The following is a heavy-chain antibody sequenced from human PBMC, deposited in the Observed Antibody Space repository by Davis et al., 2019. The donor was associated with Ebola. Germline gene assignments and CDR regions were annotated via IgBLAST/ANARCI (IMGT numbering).Heavy chain of an antibody. CDR3: ARDESIAVAGPRGWFDP. CDR1: GGSISSSNW. J-gene: IGHJ5*02. D-gene: IGHD6-19*01. V-gene: IGHV4-4*02. Sequence: MPSETLSLTCAVSGGSISSSNWWSWVRQPPGKGLEWIGEIYHSGSTNYNPSLKSRVTISVDTSKNHFSLKLSSVTPEDTAVYYCARDESIAVAGPRGWFDPWGQGTLVTVSS. CDR2: IYHSGST.